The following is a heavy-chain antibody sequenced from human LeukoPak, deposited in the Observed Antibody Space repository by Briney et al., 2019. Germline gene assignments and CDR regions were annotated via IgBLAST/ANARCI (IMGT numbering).Heavy chain of an antibody. Sequence: GGSLKLSCAASGFTFSGSAMHWVRQASGKGLEWVGRIRSKANSYATAYAASVKGRFTISRDDSKNTAYLQMNSLRAEDTAVYYCTTKVIRGNSGDDYDDWGQGTLVTVSS. V-gene: IGHV3-73*01. CDR3: TTKVIRGNSGDDYDD. CDR1: GFTFSGSA. J-gene: IGHJ4*02. D-gene: IGHD5-12*01. CDR2: IRSKANSYAT.